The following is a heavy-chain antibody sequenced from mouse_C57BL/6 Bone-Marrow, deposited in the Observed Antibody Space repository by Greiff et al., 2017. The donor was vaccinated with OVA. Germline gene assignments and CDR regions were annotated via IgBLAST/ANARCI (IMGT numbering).Heavy chain of an antibody. CDR3: ASGGGAARGDY. CDR1: GYTFTDYN. V-gene: IGHV1-22*01. J-gene: IGHJ4*01. CDR2: INPNNGGT. Sequence: EVQLQQSGPELVKPGASVKMSCKASGYTFTDYNMHWVQQSHGKSLEWIGYINPNNGGTSYNQKFKGKATLTVNKSSSTAYMELRSLKSEDSAVYYCASGGGAARGDYWGQGTSVTVSS. D-gene: IGHD3-1*01.